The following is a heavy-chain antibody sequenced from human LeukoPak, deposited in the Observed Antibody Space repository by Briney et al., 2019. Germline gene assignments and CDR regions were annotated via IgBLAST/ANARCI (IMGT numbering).Heavy chain of an antibody. CDR2: IKQDGSEK. Sequence: GGSLRLSCAASGFTFSAYWMSWVRQAPGIGLEWVATIKQDGSEKYYVDSVKGRFTISRDNVKNSLYLQMDSLRVEDTAVYYCARDCGGGSCYGPYDAFDIWGQGTMVTVSS. CDR3: ARDCGGGSCYGPYDAFDI. V-gene: IGHV3-7*01. D-gene: IGHD2-15*01. CDR1: GFTFSAYW. J-gene: IGHJ3*02.